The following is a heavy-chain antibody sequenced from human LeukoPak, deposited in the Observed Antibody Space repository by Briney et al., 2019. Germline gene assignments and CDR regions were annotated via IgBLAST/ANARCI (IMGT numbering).Heavy chain of an antibody. CDR1: GFTFSSYG. Sequence: GGSLGLSCAASGFTFSSYGMHWVRQAPGKGLEWVAVIWYDGSNKYYADSVKGRFTISRDNSKNTLYLQMNSLRAEDTAVYYCARDRAVAGPSHDAFDIWGQGTMVTVSS. CDR2: IWYDGSNK. J-gene: IGHJ3*02. V-gene: IGHV3-33*01. D-gene: IGHD6-19*01. CDR3: ARDRAVAGPSHDAFDI.